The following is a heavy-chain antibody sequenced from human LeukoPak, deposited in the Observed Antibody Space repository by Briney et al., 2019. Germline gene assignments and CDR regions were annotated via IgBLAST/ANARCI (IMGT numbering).Heavy chain of an antibody. CDR3: AKVPVRIAAAGRFDY. D-gene: IGHD6-13*01. J-gene: IGHJ4*02. CDR2: ISGSGGST. Sequence: GGPLRLSCAASGFTFSSYAMSWVRQAPGKGLEWVSAISGSGGSTYYADSVKGRFTISRDNTKNTLYLQMISLRAENTAVYDCAKVPVRIAAAGRFDYWGQGTLVTVSS. CDR1: GFTFSSYA. V-gene: IGHV3-23*01.